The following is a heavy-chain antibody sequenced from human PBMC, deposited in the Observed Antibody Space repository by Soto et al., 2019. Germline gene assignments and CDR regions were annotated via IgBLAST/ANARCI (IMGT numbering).Heavy chain of an antibody. CDR3: ARDPSKTEKAEYGDYAEDDY. J-gene: IGHJ4*02. Sequence: GGSLRLSCAASGFTFSDYYMSWIRQAPGKGLEWVSYISSSGSTIYYADSVKGRFTISRDNAKNSLYLQMNSLRAEDTAVYYCARDPSKTEKAEYGDYAEDDYWGQGTLVTVSS. CDR1: GFTFSDYY. CDR2: ISSSGSTI. V-gene: IGHV3-11*01. D-gene: IGHD4-17*01.